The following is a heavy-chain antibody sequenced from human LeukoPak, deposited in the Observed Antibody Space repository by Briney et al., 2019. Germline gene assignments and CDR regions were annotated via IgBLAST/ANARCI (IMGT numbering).Heavy chain of an antibody. CDR3: ARSRRYFAYQYYFDY. Sequence: ASVKVSCKASGYTFTGYYMHWVRQAPGQGLEWMGRINPNSGGTNYAQKFQGWVTMTRDTSISTAYMELSRLRSDDTAVYYCARSRRYFAYQYYFDYWGQGTLVTVSS. CDR2: INPNSGGT. CDR1: GYTFTGYY. D-gene: IGHD2-2*01. J-gene: IGHJ4*02. V-gene: IGHV1-2*04.